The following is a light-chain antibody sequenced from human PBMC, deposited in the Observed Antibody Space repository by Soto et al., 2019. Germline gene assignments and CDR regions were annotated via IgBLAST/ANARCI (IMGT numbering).Light chain of an antibody. CDR2: EVS. CDR1: SSDVGGYNY. CDR3: SSYAGSNRV. Sequence: QSVLTQPPSASGSPGQSVTISCTETSSDVGGYNYVSWYQQHPGKAPKLMIYEVSKRPSGVPDRFSGSKSGNTASLTVSGLQAEDEADYYCSSYAGSNRVFGTGTKSPS. V-gene: IGLV2-8*01. J-gene: IGLJ1*01.